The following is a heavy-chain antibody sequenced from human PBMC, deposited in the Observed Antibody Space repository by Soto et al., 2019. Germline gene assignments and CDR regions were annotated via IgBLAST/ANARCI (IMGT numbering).Heavy chain of an antibody. Sequence: SETLSLTCTVSGHSLSSGGYYWSWIRQHPGKGLEWVGYIYFTGSTLYNPSLKSRLTMSLDTSKNQFSLRLTSVTAADTAVYFCARDWGSSGWHNWGQGTLVTVSS. D-gene: IGHD6-19*01. CDR1: GHSLSSGGYY. V-gene: IGHV4-31*03. J-gene: IGHJ4*02. CDR2: IYFTGST. CDR3: ARDWGSSGWHN.